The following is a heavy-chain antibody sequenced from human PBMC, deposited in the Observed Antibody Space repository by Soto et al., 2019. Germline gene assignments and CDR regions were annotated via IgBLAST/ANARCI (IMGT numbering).Heavy chain of an antibody. CDR1: GYTFTGHY. Sequence: ASVKVSCKASGYTFTGHYMHWVRQAPGQGLEWMGWINPNSGGTNYAQKFQGRVTMTRDTSISTAYMELSRLRSDDTAVYYCAGGTYDSSGYRTNTNFDYWGQGTLVTVSS. D-gene: IGHD3-22*01. CDR2: INPNSGGT. V-gene: IGHV1-2*02. CDR3: AGGTYDSSGYRTNTNFDY. J-gene: IGHJ4*02.